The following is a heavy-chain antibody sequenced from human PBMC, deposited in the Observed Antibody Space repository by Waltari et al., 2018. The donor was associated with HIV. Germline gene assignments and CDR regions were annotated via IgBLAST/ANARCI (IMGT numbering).Heavy chain of an antibody. CDR1: GFTSSSYA. CDR2: ISDDGTNK. V-gene: IGHV3-30-3*01. D-gene: IGHD2-2*01. Sequence: QVQLVESGGGVVQPGRSLRLPCAASGFTSSSYAMHWVRQAPGEVLEWLAVISDDGTNKYYADSVKDRFIIYRDNSQNTLYLQMFSLRPEDTAVYYCTRASAADLDFWGQGTLVTVSS. J-gene: IGHJ4*02. CDR3: TRASAADLDF.